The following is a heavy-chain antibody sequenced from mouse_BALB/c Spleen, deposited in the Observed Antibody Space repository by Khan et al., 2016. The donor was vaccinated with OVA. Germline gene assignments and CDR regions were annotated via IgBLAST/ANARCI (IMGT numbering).Heavy chain of an antibody. CDR2: IIYTGYP. V-gene: IGHV3-8*02. CDR3: ARSSYRYAFVY. CDR1: GDSITTGY. J-gene: IGHJ3*01. Sequence: EVQLQESGPSLVKPSQTLSLTCSVTGDSITTGYWNWIRKFPGNTLEYMGYIIYTGYPYYNPSLQSRISITRHTSNNQYYLQLNSVTGEGTATYYCARSSYRYAFVYWGQGTLVTVSA. D-gene: IGHD2-14*01.